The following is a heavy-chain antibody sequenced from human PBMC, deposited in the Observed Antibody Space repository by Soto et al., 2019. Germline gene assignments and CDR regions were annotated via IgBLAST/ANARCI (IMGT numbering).Heavy chain of an antibody. CDR3: ARGTFCNSTSCSPGGFAP. CDR1: GFTFSSYD. V-gene: IGHV3-13*01. CDR2: IGTAADT. Sequence: PGGSLRLSCAASGFTFSSYDMHWVRQATGKGLELVSAIGTAADTYCPDSLKGRFTISRENAKNSLYLQMNSLTAGDTAVYYCARGTFCNSTSCSPGGFAPWGQGTLVTVSS. J-gene: IGHJ5*02. D-gene: IGHD2-2*01.